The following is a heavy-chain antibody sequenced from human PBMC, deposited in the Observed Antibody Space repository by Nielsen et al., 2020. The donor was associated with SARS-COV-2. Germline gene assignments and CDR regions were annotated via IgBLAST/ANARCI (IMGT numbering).Heavy chain of an antibody. CDR1: GFTFRDYY. D-gene: IGHD3-3*01. CDR2: LSNSGGHK. CDR3: ARASLFGGQNDY. Sequence: GESLKISCAASGFTFRDYYMSWIRQAPGKGLEWVSSLSNSGGHKNYADSVKGRFTISRDNAKNSLNLQMNSLRDDDTAVYYCARASLFGGQNDYWGQGALVTVSS. V-gene: IGHV3-11*04. J-gene: IGHJ4*02.